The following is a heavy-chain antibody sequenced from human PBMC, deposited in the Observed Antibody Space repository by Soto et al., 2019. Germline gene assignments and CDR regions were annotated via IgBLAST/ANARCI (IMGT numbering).Heavy chain of an antibody. CDR2: ISGSGGST. Sequence: EVQLLESGGGLVQPGGSLRLSCAASGFTFSSYAMSWVRQAPGKGLEWVSAISGSGGSTYYADSVKGRFTISRDNSKNTLYLQMNSLRAGETAVYHCARSLSSYSIDYWGQGTLVTVSS. D-gene: IGHD2-2*02. CDR3: ARSLSSYSIDY. J-gene: IGHJ4*02. CDR1: GFTFSSYA. V-gene: IGHV3-23*01.